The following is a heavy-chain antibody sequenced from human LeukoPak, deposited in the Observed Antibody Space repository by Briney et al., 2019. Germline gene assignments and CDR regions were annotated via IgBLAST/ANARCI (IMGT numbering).Heavy chain of an antibody. CDR3: ARSPAVVPAAIWAYNWFDP. Sequence: GASVKVSCKASGYTFTSYDINWVRQATGQGLEWMGWMSPNSGNTGYAQKFQGRVTMTRNTSISTAYMELSSLRSEDTAVYYCARSPAVVPAAIWAYNWFDPRGQGTLVTVSS. J-gene: IGHJ5*02. D-gene: IGHD2-2*02. CDR2: MSPNSGNT. V-gene: IGHV1-8*01. CDR1: GYTFTSYD.